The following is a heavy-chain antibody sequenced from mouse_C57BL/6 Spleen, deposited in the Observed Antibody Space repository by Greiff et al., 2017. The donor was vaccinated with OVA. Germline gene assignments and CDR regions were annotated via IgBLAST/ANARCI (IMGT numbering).Heavy chain of an antibody. D-gene: IGHD1-1*01. V-gene: IGHV14-4*01. CDR1: GFNIKDDY. CDR3: TVIYGRRYGFAY. Sequence: VQLQQSGAELVRPGASVKLSCTASGFNIKDDYMHWVKQRPEQGLEWIGWIDPENGDTEYASKFQGKATITADTSSNTAYLQLSSLTSEDTAVYYCTVIYGRRYGFAYRGQGTLGT. J-gene: IGHJ3*01. CDR2: IDPENGDT.